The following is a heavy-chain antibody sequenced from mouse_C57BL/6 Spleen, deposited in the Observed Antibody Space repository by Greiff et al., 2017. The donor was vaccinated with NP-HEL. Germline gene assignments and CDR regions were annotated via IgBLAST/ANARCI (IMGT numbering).Heavy chain of an antibody. CDR3: ARSTTVVNFDY. V-gene: IGHV1-82*01. CDR1: GYAFSSSW. D-gene: IGHD1-1*01. Sequence: LQESGPELVKPGASVKISCKASGYAFSSSWMNWVKQRPGKGLEWIGRIYPGDGDTNYNGKFKGKATLTADKSSSTAYMQLSSLTSEDSAVYFCARSTTVVNFDYWGQGTTLTVSS. CDR2: IYPGDGDT. J-gene: IGHJ2*01.